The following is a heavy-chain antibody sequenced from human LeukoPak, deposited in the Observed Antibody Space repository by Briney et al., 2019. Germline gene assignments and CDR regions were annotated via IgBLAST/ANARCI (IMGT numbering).Heavy chain of an antibody. Sequence: GASVKVSCKAFGYTFHNYGISWVRQAPGQGLEWMGWISPYSGNTDYTERLQGRVTMTTDTSTTTAFMELRSLRSDDTAVYYCARTSGVSAAGSPYYFDYWGQGTLVTVSS. V-gene: IGHV1-18*01. CDR2: ISPYSGNT. J-gene: IGHJ4*02. CDR1: GYTFHNYG. CDR3: ARTSGVSAAGSPYYFDY. D-gene: IGHD6-13*01.